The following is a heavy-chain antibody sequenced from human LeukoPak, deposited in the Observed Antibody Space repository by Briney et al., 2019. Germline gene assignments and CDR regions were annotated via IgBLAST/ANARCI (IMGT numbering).Heavy chain of an antibody. CDR1: GYTFTSYG. D-gene: IGHD5-24*01. CDR3: ARAVYVNNREMATIGDAFDI. Sequence: GASVKVSCKASGYTFTSYGISWVRQAPGQGLEWMGRISAYNGNTNYAQKLQGRVTMTTDTSTSTVYMELSSLRSEDTAVYYCARAVYVNNREMATIGDAFDIWGQGTMVTVSS. V-gene: IGHV1-18*01. CDR2: ISAYNGNT. J-gene: IGHJ3*02.